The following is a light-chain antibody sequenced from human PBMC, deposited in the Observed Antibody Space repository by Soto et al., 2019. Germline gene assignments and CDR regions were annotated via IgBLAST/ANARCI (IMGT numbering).Light chain of an antibody. V-gene: IGKV1-5*01. Sequence: DIQMTQSPSTLSASVGDRVTITCRASQSISSWLAWYQQKPGKAPKLLIYDASSLESGVPSRFSGSGSGTEFTITISSLQPYDFATYYCQKYNSYPWTFGQGTKVEIK. CDR2: DAS. CDR1: QSISSW. CDR3: QKYNSYPWT. J-gene: IGKJ1*01.